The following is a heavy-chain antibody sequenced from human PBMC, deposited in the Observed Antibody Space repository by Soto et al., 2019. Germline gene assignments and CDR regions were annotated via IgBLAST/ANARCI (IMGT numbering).Heavy chain of an antibody. CDR3: ARVDDIVVVVAAILGAFDI. CDR1: GYTFTSYA. J-gene: IGHJ3*02. V-gene: IGHV1-3*01. D-gene: IGHD2-15*01. CDR2: INAGNGNT. Sequence: GASVKVSCKASGYTFTSYAMHWVRQAPGQRLEWMVWINAGNGNTKYSQKLQGRVTITTDASASTAYMELSSLRSDDTAVYYCARVDDIVVVVAAILGAFDIWGQGTMVTVSS.